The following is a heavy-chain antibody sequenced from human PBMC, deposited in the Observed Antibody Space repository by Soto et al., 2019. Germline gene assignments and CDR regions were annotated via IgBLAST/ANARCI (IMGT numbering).Heavy chain of an antibody. D-gene: IGHD6-19*01. CDR3: ARHGGASAWSTYSWFES. CDR1: RGSISSTYYY. V-gene: IGHV4-39*01. CDR2: IYYSGST. J-gene: IGHJ5*01. Sequence: SETLSLTCTVSRGSISSTYYYWAWIRQPPGKGLEWIGSIYYSGSTHYNPSLKGRVLISVDTSRNQFSLKVASVTAADTALYYCARHGGASAWSTYSWFESWGRGTLVTVSS.